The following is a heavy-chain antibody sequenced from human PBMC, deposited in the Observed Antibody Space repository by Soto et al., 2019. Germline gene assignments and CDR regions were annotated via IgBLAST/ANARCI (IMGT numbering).Heavy chain of an antibody. J-gene: IGHJ5*02. CDR2: IDPSDSYT. CDR3: ARRGGYGSGFLKWFDP. CDR1: GYSFTTYW. D-gene: IGHD3-10*01. V-gene: IGHV5-10-1*01. Sequence: PGESLKISCKGSGYSFTTYWITWVRQMPGKGLEWMGRIDPSDSYTSYSPSFQGHVTFSVDKSISTAYLQWSSLEASDTAMYYCARRGGYGSGFLKWFDPWGLGTVGTVSS.